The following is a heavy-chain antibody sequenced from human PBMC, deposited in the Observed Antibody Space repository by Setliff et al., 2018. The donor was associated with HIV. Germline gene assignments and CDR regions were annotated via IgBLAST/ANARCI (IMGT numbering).Heavy chain of an antibody. Sequence: ASVKVSCKASGYTFTDYFLHWVRQAPGQGLEWMGWINPNNGDTIYAQKFQGRVTVTRDTSINTAYMVLSSLKSDDTAMYFCARVRRGKAIITTGGMDVWVQGTTVTVSS. CDR1: GYTFTDYF. CDR2: INPNNGDT. J-gene: IGHJ6*02. D-gene: IGHD3-10*01. V-gene: IGHV1-2*02. CDR3: ARVRRGKAIITTGGMDV.